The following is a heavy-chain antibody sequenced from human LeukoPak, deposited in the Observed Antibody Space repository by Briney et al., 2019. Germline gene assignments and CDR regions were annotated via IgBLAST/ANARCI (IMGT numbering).Heavy chain of an antibody. J-gene: IGHJ4*02. CDR3: ATTDGGYYSRFY. CDR2: INPSGGST. V-gene: IGHV1-46*01. D-gene: IGHD3-22*01. CDR1: GYTFTSYY. Sequence: ASVKVSCKASGYTFTSYYLHWVRQAPGQGLEWMGIINPSGGSTSYAQKFQGRVTMTRDTSTGTVYMELSSLRSEDTAVYYCATTDGGYYSRFYWGQGTLVTVSS.